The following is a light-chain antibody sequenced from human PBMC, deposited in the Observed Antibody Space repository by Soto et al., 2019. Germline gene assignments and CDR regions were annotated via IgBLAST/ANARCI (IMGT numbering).Light chain of an antibody. CDR1: SSDVGVYNF. J-gene: IGLJ1*01. Sequence: QSALTQPASISGSPGQSITISRTGTSSDVGVYNFVSWYQQHPGKAPKVLIYEVNKRPSGISNRFSGSKSGNTASLTVSGLQAEDEAHYFCCSYGGSSTYVFGSGTKVTVL. CDR2: EVN. V-gene: IGLV2-23*02. CDR3: CSYGGSSTYV.